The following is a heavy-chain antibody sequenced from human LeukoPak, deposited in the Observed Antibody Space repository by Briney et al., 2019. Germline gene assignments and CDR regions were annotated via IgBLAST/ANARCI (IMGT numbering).Heavy chain of an antibody. J-gene: IGHJ4*02. CDR2: IKQDGSEK. V-gene: IGHV3-7*01. Sequence: QSGGSLRLSCAASGFTFSDYWMSWVRQAPGKGLEWVANIKQDGSEKYYVDSVKGRFTVSRDNAKNSLYLQMNSLRVEDTAVYYCARDWEYWGQGTLVTVSS. CDR1: GFTFSDYW. D-gene: IGHD1-26*01. CDR3: ARDWEY.